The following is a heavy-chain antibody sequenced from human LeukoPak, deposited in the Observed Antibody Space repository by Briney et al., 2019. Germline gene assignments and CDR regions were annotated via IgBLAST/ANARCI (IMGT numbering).Heavy chain of an antibody. CDR1: GGSINNYW. CDR2: IKNKGDGGTT. Sequence: ETLSLTCSVSGGSINNYWWSWIRQPPGKGLEWVGRIKNKGDGGTTDYAAPVKGRFTVSRDDSKSTLYLQMNSLKTEDTAVYYCTTSGTPFEYWGQGTLVTVSS. V-gene: IGHV3-15*01. CDR3: TTSGTPFEY. D-gene: IGHD3-10*01. J-gene: IGHJ4*02.